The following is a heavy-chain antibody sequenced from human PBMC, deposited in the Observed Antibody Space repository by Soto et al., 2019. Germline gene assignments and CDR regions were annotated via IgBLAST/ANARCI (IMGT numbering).Heavy chain of an antibody. Sequence: QVQLQESGPGLVKPSGTLSLTCAVSGGSISSSNWWSWVRQPPGKGLEWIGEIYHSGSTNYNPSLKSRGTISVDKSKHQFSLKLSSVTAADTAVYYCAREDGDSSGWFVYWGQGTLVTVSS. CDR1: GGSISSSNW. CDR3: AREDGDSSGWFVY. V-gene: IGHV4-4*02. J-gene: IGHJ5*01. CDR2: IYHSGST. D-gene: IGHD6-19*01.